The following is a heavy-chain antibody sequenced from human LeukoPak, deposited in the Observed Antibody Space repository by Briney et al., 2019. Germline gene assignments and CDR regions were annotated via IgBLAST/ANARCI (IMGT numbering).Heavy chain of an antibody. CDR2: INPNSGGT. D-gene: IGHD1-26*01. Sequence: ASVKVSCKASGYTFTGYYMHWVRRAPGQGLEWMGWINPNSGGTNYAQKFQGRVTMTRDTSISTAYMELSRLRSDDTAVYYCARDVVGATATFDPWGQGTLVTVSS. CDR1: GYTFTGYY. V-gene: IGHV1-2*02. CDR3: ARDVVGATATFDP. J-gene: IGHJ5*02.